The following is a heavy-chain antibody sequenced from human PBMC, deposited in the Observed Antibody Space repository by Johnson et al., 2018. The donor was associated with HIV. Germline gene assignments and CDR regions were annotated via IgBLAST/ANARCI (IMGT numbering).Heavy chain of an antibody. CDR3: ARDRGDMVRGGAAFDI. CDR2: IYSGGTT. Sequence: VQLVESGGGLVQPGGSLRLSCAASGFTFSSNYMSWVRQAPGKGLEWVSVIYSGGTTYHADSVKGRFTISRDNSKNTLYVQMHSRRAEDTAGYYCARDRGDMVRGGAAFDIWGQGTMVTVSS. D-gene: IGHD3-10*01. J-gene: IGHJ3*02. V-gene: IGHV3-66*01. CDR1: GFTFSSNY.